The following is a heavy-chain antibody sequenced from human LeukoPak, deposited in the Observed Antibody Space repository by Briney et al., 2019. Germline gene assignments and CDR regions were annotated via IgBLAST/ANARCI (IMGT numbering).Heavy chain of an antibody. V-gene: IGHV1-69*01. J-gene: IGHJ1*01. CDR2: IIPIFGTA. D-gene: IGHD3-10*02. CDR3: ARTPGTSPVLDAMLAAEYFQH. Sequence: SVKVSCKASGGTFSSYAISWVRQAPGQGLEWMGGIIPIFGTANYAQKFQGRVTITADESTSTAYMELSSLRSEDTAVYYCARTPGTSPVLDAMLAAEYFQHWGQGTLVTVSS. CDR1: GGTFSSYA.